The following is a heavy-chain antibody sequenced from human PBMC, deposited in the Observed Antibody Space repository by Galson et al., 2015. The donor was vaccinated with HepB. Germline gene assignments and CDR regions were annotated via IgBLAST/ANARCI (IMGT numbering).Heavy chain of an antibody. CDR3: TREGWELLEDAFDI. Sequence: SLRLSCAASGFTFGDYAMSWVRQAPGKGLEWVGFIRSKAYGGTTEYAASVKGRFTISRDDSKSTAYLQMNSLKTEDTAVYYCTREGWELLEDAFDIWGQGTMVTVSS. V-gene: IGHV3-49*04. D-gene: IGHD1-26*01. CDR2: IRSKAYGGTT. J-gene: IGHJ3*02. CDR1: GFTFGDYA.